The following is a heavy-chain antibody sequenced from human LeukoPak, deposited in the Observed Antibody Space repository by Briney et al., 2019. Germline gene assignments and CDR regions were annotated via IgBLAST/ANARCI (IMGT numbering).Heavy chain of an antibody. Sequence: GGSLRLSCEASGFIFSSYWMSWVRQAPGKGLEWVASIKKDGSKKYYVDSVEGRFTLSRDDAGNSLYLEMNSLSAEDTAVYYCARGARTNTEFNYFDYWGQGTLVTVSS. CDR3: ARGARTNTEFNYFDY. CDR2: IKKDGSKK. V-gene: IGHV3-7*01. CDR1: GFIFSSYW. D-gene: IGHD2-8*01. J-gene: IGHJ4*02.